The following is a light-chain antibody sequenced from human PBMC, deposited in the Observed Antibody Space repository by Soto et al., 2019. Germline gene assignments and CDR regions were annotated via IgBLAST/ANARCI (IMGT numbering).Light chain of an antibody. CDR1: QSLRSSS. J-gene: IGKJ1*01. CDR3: QQYDTSPET. V-gene: IGKV3-20*01. Sequence: EIVLTQSPGTLSLSPEERATLSCRASQSLRSSSLAWYQQKPGQAPRLLIYGASNRATGVPDRFSGSGSVTDFTLTISRLEPEDFAVYYCQQYDTSPETFGQGTKVEIK. CDR2: GAS.